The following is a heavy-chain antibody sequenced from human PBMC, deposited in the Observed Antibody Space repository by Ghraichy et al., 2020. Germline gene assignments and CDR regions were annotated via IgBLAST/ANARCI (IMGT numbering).Heavy chain of an antibody. CDR2: INHSGST. Sequence: SETLSLTCAVYGGSFSGYYWSWIRQPPGKGLEWIGEINHSGSTNYNPSLKSRVTISVDTSKNQFSLKLSSVTAADTAVYYCVMATTYDAFDIWGQGTMVTVSS. V-gene: IGHV4-34*01. D-gene: IGHD5-24*01. CDR3: VMATTYDAFDI. J-gene: IGHJ3*02. CDR1: GGSFSGYY.